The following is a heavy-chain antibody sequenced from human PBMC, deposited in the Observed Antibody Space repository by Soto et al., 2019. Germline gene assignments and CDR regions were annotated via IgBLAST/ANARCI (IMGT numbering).Heavy chain of an antibody. CDR1: GFTFSSYA. V-gene: IGHV3-64*01. J-gene: IGHJ6*02. CDR2: ISSNGGST. D-gene: IGHD3-22*01. Sequence: GGSLRLSCAASGFTFSSYAMHWVRQAPGKGLEYVSAISSNGGSTYYANSVKGRFTISRDNSKNTLYLQMGSLRAEDMAVYYCSRDLVGPPYYYDSSGYLYGMDVWGQGTTVTVSS. CDR3: SRDLVGPPYYYDSSGYLYGMDV.